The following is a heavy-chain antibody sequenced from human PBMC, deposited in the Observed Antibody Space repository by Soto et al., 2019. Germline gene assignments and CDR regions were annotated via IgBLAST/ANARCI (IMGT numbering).Heavy chain of an antibody. CDR3: ARDPFSVVVITPYYYYGMNV. J-gene: IGHJ6*02. D-gene: IGHD3-22*01. CDR1: GGTFSSYA. Sequence: SVKVSCKASGGTFSSYAISWVRQAPGQGLEWMGGIIPIFGTANYAQKFQGRVTITADESTSTAYMELSSLRSEDTAVYYCARDPFSVVVITPYYYYGMNVWGQGTTVTVS. CDR2: IIPIFGTA. V-gene: IGHV1-69*13.